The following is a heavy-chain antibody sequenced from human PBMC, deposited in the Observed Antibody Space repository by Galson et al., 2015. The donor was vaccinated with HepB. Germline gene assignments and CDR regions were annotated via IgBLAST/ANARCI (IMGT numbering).Heavy chain of an antibody. CDR3: VRSGDFSGYSSR. Sequence: SLRLSCAASGFTFSGSAIHWVRQASGKGPEWIGHIRSKTTNYSTVYVSSLKGRITISRADSKNMAYLHMRSLRTDDTAVYYCVRSGDFSGYSSRWGQGTLVTVSS. J-gene: IGHJ4*02. V-gene: IGHV3-73*01. CDR1: GFTFSGSA. D-gene: IGHD6-13*01. CDR2: IRSKTTNYST.